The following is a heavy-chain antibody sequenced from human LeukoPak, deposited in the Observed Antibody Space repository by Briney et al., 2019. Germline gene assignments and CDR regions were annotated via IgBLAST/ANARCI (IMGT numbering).Heavy chain of an antibody. D-gene: IGHD2-2*01. CDR3: ARERGEGRYCSSTSCYHGGMDV. CDR1: GFTFSSYA. CDR2: ISYDGSNK. V-gene: IGHV3-30-3*01. J-gene: IGHJ6*02. Sequence: GGSLRLSCAASGFTFSSYAMHWVRQAPGKGLEWVAVISYDGSNKYYADSVKGRFTISRDNSKNTLYLQMNSLRAEDTAVYYCARERGEGRYCSSTSCYHGGMDVWGQGTTVTVSS.